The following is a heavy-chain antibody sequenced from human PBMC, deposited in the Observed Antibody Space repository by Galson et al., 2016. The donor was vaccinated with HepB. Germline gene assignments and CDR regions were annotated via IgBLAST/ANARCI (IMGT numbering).Heavy chain of an antibody. V-gene: IGHV3-33*01. CDR2: IWYDGSNK. Sequence: SLRLSCAASGFTFSSYGMHWVRQAPGQGLEWVAVIWYDGSNKYYADSVKGRFTISRDNSKNTLYLQMNSLRADDTAVYSCARDSSYFDSSGYYHRGVDWYLDLWGRGTLVTVST. CDR1: GFTFSSYG. CDR3: ARDSSYFDSSGYYHRGVDWYLDL. J-gene: IGHJ2*01. D-gene: IGHD3-22*01.